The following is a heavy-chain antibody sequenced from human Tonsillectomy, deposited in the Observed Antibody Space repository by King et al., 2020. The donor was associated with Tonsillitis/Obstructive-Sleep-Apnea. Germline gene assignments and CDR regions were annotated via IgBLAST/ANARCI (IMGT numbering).Heavy chain of an antibody. D-gene: IGHD4-23*01. J-gene: IGHJ3*02. V-gene: IGHV3-74*01. CDR3: ARPPYGGNSDDAFDI. CDR2: INSDGGST. Sequence: VQLVESGGGLVQHGGSLRLSCAASGFTFSDYWMHLVRRVPGKGLVWVSRINSDGGSTTYADSVKGRFTISRDNAKNTLYLQMNSLRADDTAVYYCARPPYGGNSDDAFDIWGQGTMVTVSS. CDR1: GFTFSDYW.